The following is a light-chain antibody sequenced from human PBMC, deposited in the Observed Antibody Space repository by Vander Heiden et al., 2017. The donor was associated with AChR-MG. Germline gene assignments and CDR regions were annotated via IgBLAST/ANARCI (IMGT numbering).Light chain of an antibody. J-gene: IGKJ4*01. CDR2: GAS. CDR3: QQYDTSPLT. Sequence: EIVLTQSPGTLSLSPGERATLPCRAGQSVTSSYLAWYQQKPGQAPRLLIYGASTRATGIPDRCSGSGSGTDFTLTISRLEPEDFAVYYCQQYDTSPLTFGGGTKVEI. CDR1: QSVTSSY. V-gene: IGKV3-20*01.